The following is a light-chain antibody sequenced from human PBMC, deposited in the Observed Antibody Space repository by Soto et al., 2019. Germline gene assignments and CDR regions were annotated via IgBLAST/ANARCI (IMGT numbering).Light chain of an antibody. CDR2: AAS. V-gene: IGKV1-16*01. J-gene: IGKJ4*01. CDR3: QQYNSYPVT. Sequence: DIQMTQSPSSLSASVGDRVTITCRASRSIDTYLNWYQQKPGKAPKFLIYAASSLRSGVPSRFSGGGSGTEFTLTISSLQPDDFATYYCQQYNSYPVTFGGGTKVDIK. CDR1: RSIDTY.